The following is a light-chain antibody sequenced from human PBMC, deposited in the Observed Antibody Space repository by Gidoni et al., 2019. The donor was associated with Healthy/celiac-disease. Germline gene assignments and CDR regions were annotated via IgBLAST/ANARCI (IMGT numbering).Light chain of an antibody. CDR2: GAS. Sequence: VVMMPSPATLSVSPGERATLSCTAGQSVSSNLAWYQQNPGQAPRLLIYGASTRATGIPGRFSGSGSGTEFTLTISSLQSEDFAVYYCQQYNNWPPLTFGGGTKVEIK. J-gene: IGKJ4*01. CDR3: QQYNNWPPLT. CDR1: QSVSSN. V-gene: IGKV3-15*01.